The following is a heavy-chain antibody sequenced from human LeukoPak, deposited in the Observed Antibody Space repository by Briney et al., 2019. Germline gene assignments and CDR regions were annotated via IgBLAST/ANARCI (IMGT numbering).Heavy chain of an antibody. Sequence: GGSLRLSCAASGFTVSSNYMCWVRQAPGKGLEWVSVIYSGGNTYYADSVKGRFTISRDNSKNTLYLQMNSLRAEDTAVYYCARLDYDYVWGQGTLVTVSS. J-gene: IGHJ4*02. D-gene: IGHD3-16*01. CDR3: ARLDYDYV. CDR1: GFTVSSNY. V-gene: IGHV3-53*01. CDR2: IYSGGNT.